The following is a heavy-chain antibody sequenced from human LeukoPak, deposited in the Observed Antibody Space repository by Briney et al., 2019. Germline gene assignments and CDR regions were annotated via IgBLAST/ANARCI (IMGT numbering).Heavy chain of an antibody. CDR1: GGSFSGYY. CDR3: ARAVVGPTTNWFDP. V-gene: IGHV4-34*01. CDR2: INHSGST. Sequence: PSETLSLTCAVYGGSFSGYYWSWIRQPPGKGLEWIGEINHSGSTNYNPSLKSRVTISVDTSKNQFSLKLSSVTAADTSVYYCARAVVGPTTNWFDPWGQGTLVTVSS. J-gene: IGHJ5*02. D-gene: IGHD1-26*01.